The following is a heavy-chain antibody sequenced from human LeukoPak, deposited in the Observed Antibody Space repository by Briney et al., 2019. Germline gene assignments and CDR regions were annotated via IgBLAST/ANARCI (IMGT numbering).Heavy chain of an antibody. CDR1: GGSISSYY. J-gene: IGHJ1*01. Sequence: SETLSLTCTVSGGSISSYYWSWIRQPPGKGLEWIGYIYYSGSTNYNPSLKSQVTISVDTSKNQFSLKLSSVTAADTAVYYCARGNSSSSGEYFQHWGQGTLVTVSS. D-gene: IGHD6-6*01. V-gene: IGHV4-59*01. CDR2: IYYSGST. CDR3: ARGNSSSSGEYFQH.